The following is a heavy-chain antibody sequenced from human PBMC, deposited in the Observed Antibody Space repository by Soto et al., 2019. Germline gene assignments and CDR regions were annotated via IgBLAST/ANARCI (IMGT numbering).Heavy chain of an antibody. CDR2: ISGNGGST. D-gene: IGHD7-27*01. CDR1: GFAFGSYA. V-gene: IGHV3-23*01. J-gene: IGHJ5*02. CDR3: AKDLLSRPSGVFDP. Sequence: GGSLRLSCAASGFAFGSYAMTWVRQAPGKGLEWVSGISGNGGSTYYADSVKGRFTVSRDNSKNTLYLQLKTLRAEDTAVYYCAKDLLSRPSGVFDPWGQGTLVTVS.